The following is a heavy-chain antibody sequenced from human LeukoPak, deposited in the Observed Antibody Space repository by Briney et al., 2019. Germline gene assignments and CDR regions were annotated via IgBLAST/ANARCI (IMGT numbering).Heavy chain of an antibody. D-gene: IGHD3-22*01. Sequence: GGSRRLSCVASGFTFSSYAMSWVRQAPGKGLEWVSAISGNGGSTYYADSVKGRFTISRDNSKNTLYLQMNSLRAEDTAVYYCAKASSGGYYDSSGYKWGQGTLVTVSS. J-gene: IGHJ4*02. CDR3: AKASSGGYYDSSGYK. CDR2: ISGNGGST. CDR1: GFTFSSYA. V-gene: IGHV3-23*01.